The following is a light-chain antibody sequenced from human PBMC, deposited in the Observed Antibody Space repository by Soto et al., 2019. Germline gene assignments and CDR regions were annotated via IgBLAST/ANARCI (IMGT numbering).Light chain of an antibody. CDR2: EGS. Sequence: QFALTQPASVSGSPGQSITISCTGTSSDVGSYNLVSWYQQHPGKAPKLMIYEGSKRPSGVSNRFSGSKSGNTASLTISGLQAEDEADYYCCSYAGSSTVVVFGGGTKLTVL. CDR1: SSDVGSYNL. J-gene: IGLJ2*01. CDR3: CSYAGSSTVVV. V-gene: IGLV2-23*03.